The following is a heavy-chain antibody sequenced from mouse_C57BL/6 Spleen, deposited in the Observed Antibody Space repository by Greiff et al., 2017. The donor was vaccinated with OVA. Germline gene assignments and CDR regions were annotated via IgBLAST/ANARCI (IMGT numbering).Heavy chain of an antibody. Sequence: EVQVVESGGGLVQPKGSLKLSCAASGFTFNTYAMHWVRQAPGKGLEWVARIRSKSSNYATYYADSVKDRFTISRDDSQSMLYLQMNNLKTEDTVMYYCVRDGANGNYAAYWGQGTLVTVSA. J-gene: IGHJ3*01. V-gene: IGHV10-3*01. CDR2: IRSKSSNYAT. CDR1: GFTFNTYA. D-gene: IGHD2-1*01. CDR3: VRDGANGNYAAY.